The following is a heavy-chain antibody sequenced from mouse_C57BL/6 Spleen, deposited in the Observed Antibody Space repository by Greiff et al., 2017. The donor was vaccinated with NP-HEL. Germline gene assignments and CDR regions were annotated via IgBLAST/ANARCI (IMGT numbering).Heavy chain of an antibody. CDR1: GYTFTDYY. Sequence: VQLQQSGPELVKPGASVKISCKASGYTFTDYYMNWVKQSHGKSLEWIGDINPNNGGTSYNQQFTGKATLTVDKSSSTAYMELRSLTSEDSAVYYCASHYGNYPFAYWGQGTLVTVSA. J-gene: IGHJ3*01. D-gene: IGHD2-1*01. CDR3: ASHYGNYPFAY. V-gene: IGHV1-26*01. CDR2: INPNNGGT.